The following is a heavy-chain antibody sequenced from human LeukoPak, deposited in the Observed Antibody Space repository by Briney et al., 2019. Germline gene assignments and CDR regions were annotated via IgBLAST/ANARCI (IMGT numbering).Heavy chain of an antibody. CDR1: GYTFTGYY. V-gene: IGHV1-2*02. J-gene: IGHJ5*02. CDR3: AREMTTVTTIWFDP. CDR2: INPNSGGT. Sequence: ASVTVSCKASGYTFTGYYMHWVRQAPGQGLEWMGWINPNSGGTNYAQKFQGRVTMTRDTSISTAYMELSRLRSDDTAVYYCAREMTTVTTIWFDPWGQGTLVTVSS. D-gene: IGHD4-17*01.